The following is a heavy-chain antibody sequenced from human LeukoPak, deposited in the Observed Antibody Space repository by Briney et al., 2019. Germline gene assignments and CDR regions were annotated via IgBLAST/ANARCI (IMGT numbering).Heavy chain of an antibody. J-gene: IGHJ4*02. CDR3: AKDIEVYSNYRTPFDY. Sequence: GGSLRLSCAASGFIFKTYAMSWVRQAPGKGLEWVSVISARGDDAYYADFVKGRFTISRDNSKNTLSLQMNILRAEDTAIYYCAKDIEVYSNYRTPFDYGGQGTLVTVSS. CDR1: GFIFKTYA. D-gene: IGHD4-11*01. V-gene: IGHV3-23*01. CDR2: ISARGDDA.